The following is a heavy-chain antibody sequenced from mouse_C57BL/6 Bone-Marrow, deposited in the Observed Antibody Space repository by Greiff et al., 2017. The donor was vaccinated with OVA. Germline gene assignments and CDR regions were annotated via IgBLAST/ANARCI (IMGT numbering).Heavy chain of an antibody. J-gene: IGHJ3*01. CDR1: GYTFTDYY. CDR3: ARQLRLRENAD. D-gene: IGHD3-2*02. CDR2: INPYNGGT. V-gene: IGHV1-19*01. Sequence: VQLQQSGPVLVKPGASVKMSCKASGYTFTDYYMNWVNQSHGKSLEWIGVINPYNGGTSYNQKFKGKATLTVDKSSSTAYMELNSLTSEDSAVYYCARQLRLRENADWGQGTLVTVSA.